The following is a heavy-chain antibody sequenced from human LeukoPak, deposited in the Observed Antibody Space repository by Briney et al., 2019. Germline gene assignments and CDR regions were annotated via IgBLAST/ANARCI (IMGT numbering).Heavy chain of an antibody. D-gene: IGHD4-17*01. Sequence: PSETLSLTCTVSGDSISGFYWSWIRQPAGKGLQWIGRISTSGSTNYNPSLKSRVTMSVDRSTNEFSLTVRSVTAADTALYYCARGLPSYGDYVDYYFYMDVWGKGTTVPVCS. V-gene: IGHV4-4*07. CDR2: ISTSGST. J-gene: IGHJ6*03. CDR3: ARGLPSYGDYVDYYFYMDV. CDR1: GDSISGFY.